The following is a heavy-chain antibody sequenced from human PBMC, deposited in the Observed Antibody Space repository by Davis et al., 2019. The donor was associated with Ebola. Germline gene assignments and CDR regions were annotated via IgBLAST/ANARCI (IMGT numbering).Heavy chain of an antibody. CDR3: ARCQPDWGSGAFDF. Sequence: AASVKVSCKASGYTFTNYYMHWVRQAPGQGLEWMGIINPSTDGTTYAQKFQGRVTMTRDTSTSTVYMELNSLRSEDTAVYYCARCQPDWGSGAFDFWGQGTVVTVSS. CDR2: INPSTDGT. CDR1: GYTFTNYY. D-gene: IGHD7-27*01. V-gene: IGHV1-46*01. J-gene: IGHJ3*01.